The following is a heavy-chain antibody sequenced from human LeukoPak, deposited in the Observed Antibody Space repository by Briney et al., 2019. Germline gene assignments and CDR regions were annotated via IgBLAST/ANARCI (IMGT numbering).Heavy chain of an antibody. J-gene: IGHJ5*02. Sequence: GASVKVSCKASGYTSTGYYMNWVRQAPGQGLEWMGWINPNSGGTNYAQKFQGRVTMTRDTSISTAYMELSRLRSDDTAVYYCARGALLVVLSAAIFARGNWFDLWGQGTLVTVSS. CDR3: ARGALLVVLSAAIFARGNWFDL. V-gene: IGHV1-2*02. CDR2: INPNSGGT. CDR1: GYTSTGYY. D-gene: IGHD2-2*01.